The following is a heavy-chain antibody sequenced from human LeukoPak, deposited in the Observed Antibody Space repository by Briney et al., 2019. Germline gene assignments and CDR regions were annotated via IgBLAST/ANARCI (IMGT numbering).Heavy chain of an antibody. J-gene: IGHJ4*02. V-gene: IGHV3-30*02. CDR3: AKIAAANCGGDCYSGAYYFDY. CDR1: GFTFSAFG. CDR2: IPYDGSDK. Sequence: QTGGSLRLSCAASGFTFSAFGMHWVRQAPGKGLEWVTFIPYDGSDKYYADSVKGRFTISRDNSKNTLYLQMNSLRAEDTAVYYCAKIAAANCGGDCYSGAYYFDYWGQGTLVTVSS. D-gene: IGHD2-21*02.